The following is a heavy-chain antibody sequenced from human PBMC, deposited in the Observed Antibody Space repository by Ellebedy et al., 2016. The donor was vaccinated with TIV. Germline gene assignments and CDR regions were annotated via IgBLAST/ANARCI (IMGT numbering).Heavy chain of an antibody. J-gene: IGHJ4*02. CDR3: ARMEFGGY. CDR1: GGSITSYY. D-gene: IGHD3-10*01. V-gene: IGHV4-59*01. Sequence: SETLSLTCIVSGGSITSYYWAWIRHSPGRGLEYIGYAHYSGQKHYNPSLKSRVSISLDTSKNQFSLDLDSVIPADTAVYYCARMEFGGYWGQGILVTVSS. CDR2: AHYSGQK.